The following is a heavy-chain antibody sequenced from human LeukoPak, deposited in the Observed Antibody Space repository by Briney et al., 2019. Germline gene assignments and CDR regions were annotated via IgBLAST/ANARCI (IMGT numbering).Heavy chain of an antibody. J-gene: IGHJ3*02. D-gene: IGHD3-22*01. CDR1: GFTFSNAW. CDR3: AKPYDSSPDAFDI. V-gene: IGHV3-23*01. CDR2: ISGSGGST. Sequence: PGGSLRLSCAASGFTFSNAWMSWVRQAPGKGLEWVSAISGSGGSTYYADSVKGRFTISRDNSKNTLYLQMNSLRAEDTAVYYCAKPYDSSPDAFDIWGQGTMVTVSS.